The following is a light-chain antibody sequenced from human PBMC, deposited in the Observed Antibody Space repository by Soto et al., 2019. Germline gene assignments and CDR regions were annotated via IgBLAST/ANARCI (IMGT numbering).Light chain of an antibody. CDR2: DAS. J-gene: IGKJ4*01. V-gene: IGKV3-20*01. CDR3: QQYGSSLR. CDR1: QTVRNNY. Sequence: EFVLTQSPGTLSLSPGERATLSCRASQTVRNNYLAWYQQKPGQAPRLLIYDASSRATGIPDRFSGSGSGTDFTLTISRLEPEDFAVYYCQQYGSSLRFGGGTKVEIK.